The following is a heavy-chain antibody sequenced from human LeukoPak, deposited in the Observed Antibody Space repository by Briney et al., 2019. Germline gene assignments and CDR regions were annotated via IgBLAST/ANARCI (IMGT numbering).Heavy chain of an antibody. CDR1: GGSISSSSHY. J-gene: IGHJ4*02. CDR3: AVTVEMATITADY. Sequence: SETLSLTCTVSGGSISSSSHYWGWIRQPPGKGLEWIGSIYYSGSTYYNPSLKSQVTISVDTSKNQFSLKLSSVTAADTAVYYCAVTVEMATITADYWGQGTLVTVSS. D-gene: IGHD5-24*01. CDR2: IYYSGST. V-gene: IGHV4-39*01.